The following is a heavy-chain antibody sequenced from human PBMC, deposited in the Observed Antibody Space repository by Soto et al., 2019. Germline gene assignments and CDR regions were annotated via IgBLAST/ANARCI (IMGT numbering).Heavy chain of an antibody. CDR2: ISRSSSYI. Sequence: LRLSCAASGFTFRDSYYMSWIRQAPGKGLEWVSYISRSSSYIDYAESVKGRFTISRDNAKNTLYLQMNSLRAEDTAVYYCARNYYDSSGYPSFDHWGQGTQVTVSS. CDR3: ARNYYDSSGYPSFDH. V-gene: IGHV3-11*06. J-gene: IGHJ4*02. CDR1: GFTFRDSYY. D-gene: IGHD3-22*01.